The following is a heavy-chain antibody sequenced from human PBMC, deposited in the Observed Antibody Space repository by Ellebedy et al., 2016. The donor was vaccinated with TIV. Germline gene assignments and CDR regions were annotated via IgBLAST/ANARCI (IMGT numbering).Heavy chain of an antibody. J-gene: IGHJ4*02. CDR3: ARNDFWSGYSYFGY. CDR2: IYYSGST. V-gene: IGHV4-59*01. D-gene: IGHD3-3*01. Sequence: MPSETLSLTCTVSGGSISNYYWSWIRQPPGKGLEWIGYIYYSGSTNYNPSLKSPFTISVDTSKNQFSLKLSSVTAADTAVYYCARNDFWSGYSYFGYWGQGTLVTVSS. CDR1: GGSISNYY.